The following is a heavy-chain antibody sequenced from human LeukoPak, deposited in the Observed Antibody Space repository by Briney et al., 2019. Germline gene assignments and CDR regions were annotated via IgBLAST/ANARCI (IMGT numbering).Heavy chain of an antibody. D-gene: IGHD3-22*01. CDR1: GFTFSGYG. CDR3: ARGYYAGRGHYFEY. V-gene: IGHV3-33*01. Sequence: PGGSLRLSCATSGFTFSGYGMHWVRQAPGKGLEWVTVIWSDGSNKYYADSVKGRFTISRDNSKNTLYLQMNSLRAEDTAVYYCARGYYAGRGHYFEYWGQGTLVTVSS. CDR2: IWSDGSNK. J-gene: IGHJ4*02.